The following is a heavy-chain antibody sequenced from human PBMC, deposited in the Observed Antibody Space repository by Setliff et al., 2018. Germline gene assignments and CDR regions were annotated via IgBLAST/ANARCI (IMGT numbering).Heavy chain of an antibody. CDR2: VNADGSTT. CDR1: GFTFSSYW. J-gene: IGHJ4*02. CDR3: AKDRVVSSTWCDY. D-gene: IGHD2-2*01. V-gene: IGHV3-74*01. Sequence: GGSLRLSCAASGFTFSSYWMYWVRQDPGKGLVWVSRVNADGSTTTYADSVKGRFTISRDNSKNTLYLQMNSLRIEDTAVYYCAKDRVVSSTWCDYWGQGTLVTVSS.